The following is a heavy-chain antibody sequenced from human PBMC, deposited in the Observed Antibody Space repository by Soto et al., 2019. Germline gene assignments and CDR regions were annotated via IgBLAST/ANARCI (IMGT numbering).Heavy chain of an antibody. D-gene: IGHD6-19*01. CDR3: AREEAIAVAANWFDP. CDR1: GGSFSGYY. V-gene: IGHV4-34*01. J-gene: IGHJ5*02. CDR2: INHTGST. Sequence: ETLSLTCAVYGGSFSGYYWGWIRQPPGKGLEWIGEINHTGSTNYNPSLKSRVTISVDTSKNQFSLKLSSVTAADTAVYYCAREEAIAVAANWFDPWGQGTLVTSPQ.